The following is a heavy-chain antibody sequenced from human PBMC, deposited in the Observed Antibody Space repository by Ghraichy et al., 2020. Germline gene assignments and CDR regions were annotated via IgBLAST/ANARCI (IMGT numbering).Heavy chain of an antibody. V-gene: IGHV4-39*01. CDR1: GGSISSSSYY. CDR3: ARRRDYGDYIGINWFDP. D-gene: IGHD4-17*01. J-gene: IGHJ5*02. CDR2: IYYSGST. Sequence: SETLSLACTVSGGSISSSSYYWGWIRQPPGKGLEWIGSIYYSGSTYYNPSLKSRVTISVDTSKNQFSLKLSSVTTADTAVYYCARRRDYGDYIGINWFDPWGQGTLVTVSS.